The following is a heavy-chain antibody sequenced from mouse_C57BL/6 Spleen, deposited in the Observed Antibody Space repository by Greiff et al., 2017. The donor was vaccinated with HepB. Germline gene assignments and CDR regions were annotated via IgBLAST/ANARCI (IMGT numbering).Heavy chain of an antibody. CDR1: GFTFSSYG. V-gene: IGHV5-6*01. CDR3: ARHDVRAWYFDV. Sequence: EVQLVESGGDLVKPGGSLKLSCAASGFTFSSYGMSWVRQTPDKRLEWVATISSGGSYTYYPDSVKGRFTISRDNAKNPLYLQMSSLKSEDTAMYYCARHDVRAWYFDVWGTGTTVTVSS. J-gene: IGHJ1*03. CDR2: ISSGGSYT. D-gene: IGHD2-14*01.